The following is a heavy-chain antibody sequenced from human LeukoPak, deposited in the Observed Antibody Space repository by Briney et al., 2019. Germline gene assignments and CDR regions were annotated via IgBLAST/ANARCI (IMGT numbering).Heavy chain of an antibody. Sequence: GGPLRLSCAASGFTFSSYRMNWVRQAPGKGLEWVSYISSSSSTIYYADSVKGRFTISRDNAKNSLYLQMNSLRAEDTAVYYCAELGITMIGGVWGKGTTVTISS. J-gene: IGHJ6*04. V-gene: IGHV3-48*01. CDR2: ISSSSSTI. CDR3: AELGITMIGGV. CDR1: GFTFSSYR. D-gene: IGHD3-10*02.